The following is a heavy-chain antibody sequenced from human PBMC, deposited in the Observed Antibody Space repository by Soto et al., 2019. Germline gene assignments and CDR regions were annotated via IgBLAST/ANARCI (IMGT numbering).Heavy chain of an antibody. CDR2: INHSGST. V-gene: IGHV4-34*01. D-gene: IGHD3-16*02. CDR1: GGSFSGYY. CDR3: ARCGTYRPWGY. Sequence: QVQLQQWGAGLLKPSETLSLTCAVYGGSFSGYYWSWIRQPPGKGLEWIGEINHSGSTNYNPSLKSRVTISVDTSKNQFSLKLSSVTAADTAVYYCARCGTYRPWGYWGQGTLVTVSS. J-gene: IGHJ4*02.